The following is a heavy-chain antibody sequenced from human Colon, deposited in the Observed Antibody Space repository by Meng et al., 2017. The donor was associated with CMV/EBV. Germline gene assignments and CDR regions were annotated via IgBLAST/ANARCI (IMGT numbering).Heavy chain of an antibody. Sequence: VSGGSGNSGSDYGSWSRQPPGKGLEWIGYMYYNESNSDNPSLKGRVTISGDASKNQFSLKVNSVTAAETAVYYCARGLRVGAKRFDNWGQGTLVTVSS. CDR2: MYYNESN. V-gene: IGHV4-61*01. CDR3: ARGLRVGAKRFDN. CDR1: GGSGNSGSDY. D-gene: IGHD1-26*01. J-gene: IGHJ4*02.